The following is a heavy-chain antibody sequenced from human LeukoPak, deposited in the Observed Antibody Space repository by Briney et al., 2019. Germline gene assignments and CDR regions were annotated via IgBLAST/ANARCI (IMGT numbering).Heavy chain of an antibody. Sequence: SETLSLTCNVSGDSFSSYFWSWIRQPAGKGLEWIGRLHASGGANYNPSLKSRLPMSLDTSKNQLSLKLMSVTAADSAVYYGAREITGPPTSYYYYRDLWAKGTPVTVSS. CDR3: AREITGPPTSYYYYRDL. CDR1: GDSFSSYF. CDR2: LHASGGA. V-gene: IGHV4-4*07. D-gene: IGHD2-8*02. J-gene: IGHJ6*03.